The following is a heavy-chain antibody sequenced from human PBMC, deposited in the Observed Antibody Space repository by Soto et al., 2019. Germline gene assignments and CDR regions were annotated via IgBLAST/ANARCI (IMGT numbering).Heavy chain of an antibody. CDR2: IYYTGST. Sequence: SETLSLTCTVSGGSISSYFWSWIRQPPGKGLEWIGYIYYTGSTNYNPSLKSRVTISVDTSKNQFSLQLSSVTAADTAVYYCARHSPDFDWLSQFDYWGQGILVTVS. CDR3: ARHSPDFDWLSQFDY. CDR1: GGSISSYF. D-gene: IGHD3-9*01. V-gene: IGHV4-59*01. J-gene: IGHJ4*02.